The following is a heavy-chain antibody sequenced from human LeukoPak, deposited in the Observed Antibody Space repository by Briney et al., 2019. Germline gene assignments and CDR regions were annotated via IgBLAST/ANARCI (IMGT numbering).Heavy chain of an antibody. CDR1: GYTFTSYD. D-gene: IGHD6-25*01. Sequence: ASVKVSCKASGYTFTSYDINWVRQATGQGLEWMGWMNPKSGNTGYAQKFQGRVTMTRDTSISTAYMELSSLRSEDTAVYYCASSETASGWFGPWGQGTLVTVSS. J-gene: IGHJ5*02. V-gene: IGHV1-8*01. CDR2: MNPKSGNT. CDR3: ASSETASGWFGP.